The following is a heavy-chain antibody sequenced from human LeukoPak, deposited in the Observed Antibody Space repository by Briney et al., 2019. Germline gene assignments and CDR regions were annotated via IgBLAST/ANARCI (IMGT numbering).Heavy chain of an antibody. CDR3: ARDRGSYVY. CDR1: GFTFSSYS. CDR2: ISSSSSTI. J-gene: IGHJ4*02. Sequence: PGGSLRLSCAASGFTFSSYSMNWVRQAPGKGLEWVSYISSSSSTIYYADSVKGRFTISRDNAKNSLYLQMNSLRAEDTAVYYCARDRGSYVYWGQGTLVTVSS. V-gene: IGHV3-48*04. D-gene: IGHD1-26*01.